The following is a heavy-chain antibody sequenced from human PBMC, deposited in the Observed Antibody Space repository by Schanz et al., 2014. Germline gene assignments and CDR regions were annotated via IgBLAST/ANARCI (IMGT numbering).Heavy chain of an antibody. V-gene: IGHV4-61*02. CDR3: ARDTTWRLDL. CDR1: GGSIRSGTYY. CDR2: VFPNGIT. Sequence: QVQLQESGPGLVKPSQTLSLTCTVSGGSIRSGTYYWSWIRQPAGKALEWVGRVFPNGITNYNPSLKSRFTISLNTSKNHFSLTLRSLNAADTAVYYCARDTTWRLDLWGRGALVTVSS. D-gene: IGHD1-1*01. J-gene: IGHJ2*01.